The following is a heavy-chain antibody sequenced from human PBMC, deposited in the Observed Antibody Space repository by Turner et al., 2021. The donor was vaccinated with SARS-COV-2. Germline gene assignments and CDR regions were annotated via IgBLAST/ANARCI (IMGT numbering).Heavy chain of an antibody. CDR1: GFTFSSYA. V-gene: IGHV3-30-3*01. CDR3: ARGFSGNYYYFDY. D-gene: IGHD1-26*01. Sequence: QVQLVESGGGVVQPGRSLRLSCAASGFTFSSYAMHWVRQAPGKGLEWVADISYDGSNKYYADSVKGRFTISRDNSKNTLYLQMNSLRAEDTAVYYCARGFSGNYYYFDYWGQGTLVTVSS. J-gene: IGHJ4*02. CDR2: ISYDGSNK.